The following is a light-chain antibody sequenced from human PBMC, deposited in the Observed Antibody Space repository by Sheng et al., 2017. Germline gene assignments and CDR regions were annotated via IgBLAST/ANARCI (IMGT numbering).Light chain of an antibody. V-gene: IGLV2-14*01. CDR1: RSDVGDYDY. J-gene: IGLJ2*01. CDR3: SSYSRSSIFV. CDR2: DVS. Sequence: QSALTQPASLSGSRGQSITISCTGTRSDVGDYDYVAWYQQHPDKAPKLIIYDVSSRPSGVPNRFSGSKSGNTASLTISGLQSDDEAEYYCSSYSRSSIFVFGGGTKLTVL.